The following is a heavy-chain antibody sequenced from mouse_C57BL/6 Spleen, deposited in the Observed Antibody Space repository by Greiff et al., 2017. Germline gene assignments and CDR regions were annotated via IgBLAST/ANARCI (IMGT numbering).Heavy chain of an antibody. V-gene: IGHV5-17*01. D-gene: IGHD2-4*01. CDR3: ARSPRYDYLFDY. CDR2: ISSGSSTI. CDR1: GFTFSDYG. Sequence: DVQLVESGGGLVKPGGSLKLSCAASGFTFSDYGMHWVRQAPEKGLEWVAYISSGSSTIYYADTVKGRFTISRDNAKNTLFLQMTSLRSEDTAMYYCARSPRYDYLFDYWGQGTTLTVSS. J-gene: IGHJ2*01.